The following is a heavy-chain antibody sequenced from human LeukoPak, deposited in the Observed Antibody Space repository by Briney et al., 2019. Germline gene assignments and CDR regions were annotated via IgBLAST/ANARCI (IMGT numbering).Heavy chain of an antibody. V-gene: IGHV4-4*07. CDR3: ARDRISINALDM. CDR1: GGSMSSYY. J-gene: IGHJ3*02. CDR2: IYTSGRT. Sequence: ASETLSLTCTVSGGSMSSYYWSWIRQPAGKGLEWIGRIYTSGRTNYNPSLKSRLTISVDTSKNQFSLKLTSVTAADTAVYYCARDRISINALDMWGQGTMVTVSS. D-gene: IGHD1-14*01.